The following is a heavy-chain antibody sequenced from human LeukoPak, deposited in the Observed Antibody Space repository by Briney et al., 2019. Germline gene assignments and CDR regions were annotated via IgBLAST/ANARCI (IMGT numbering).Heavy chain of an antibody. CDR3: ARRKYYYDSSGYPSYGMDV. J-gene: IGHJ6*02. Sequence: ASVKVSCKASGYTFTSYYMHWVRQAPGQGLEWMGIINPTGGSTSYAQKFQGRVTMTRDTSTSTVYMELSSLRSEDTAVYYCARRKYYYDSSGYPSYGMDVWGQGTTVTVS. V-gene: IGHV1-46*01. CDR2: INPTGGST. D-gene: IGHD3-22*01. CDR1: GYTFTSYY.